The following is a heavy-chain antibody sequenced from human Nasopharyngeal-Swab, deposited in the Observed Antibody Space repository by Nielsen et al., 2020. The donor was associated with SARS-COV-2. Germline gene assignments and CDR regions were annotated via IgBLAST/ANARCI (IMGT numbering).Heavy chain of an antibody. Sequence: ASVKVSCKASGYTFTSYDINWVRQATGQGLEWMGWMNPNSGNTGYAQKFQGRVTVTRNTSISTAYMELSSLRSEDTAVYYCARGSLSYAAAAGTLSIYYYYYYYMDVWGKGTTVTVSS. D-gene: IGHD6-13*01. CDR1: GYTFTSYD. V-gene: IGHV1-8*01. CDR3: ARGSLSYAAAAGTLSIYYYYYYYMDV. J-gene: IGHJ6*03. CDR2: MNPNSGNT.